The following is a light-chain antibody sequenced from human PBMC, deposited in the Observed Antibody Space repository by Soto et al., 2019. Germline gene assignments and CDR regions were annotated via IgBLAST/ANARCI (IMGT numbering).Light chain of an antibody. CDR3: QQYNDWPRT. J-gene: IGKJ5*01. CDR1: QSVSIN. CDR2: GAS. V-gene: IGKV3-15*01. Sequence: EVVLTQSPVTLSLSPGEIATLSCRASQSVSINLAWYQQKPGQAPRLLIYGASTRATGIPARFSGSGSGTEFTLTISGLQSEDFAVYYCQQYNDWPRTFGPGTRLEI.